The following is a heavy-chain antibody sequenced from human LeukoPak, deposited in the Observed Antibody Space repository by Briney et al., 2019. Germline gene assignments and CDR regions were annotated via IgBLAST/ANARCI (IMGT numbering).Heavy chain of an antibody. J-gene: IGHJ4*02. CDR3: AKDHGNFDY. D-gene: IGHD2-15*01. CDR1: GFTFSSNS. CDR2: ISGSGGST. V-gene: IGHV3-23*01. Sequence: GGSLRLSCTVSGFTFSSNSMSWVRQAPGKGLEWVSAISGSGGSTYYADSVKGRFTISRDNSKNTLYLQMNSLRAEDTAVYYCAKDHGNFDYWGQGTLVTVSS.